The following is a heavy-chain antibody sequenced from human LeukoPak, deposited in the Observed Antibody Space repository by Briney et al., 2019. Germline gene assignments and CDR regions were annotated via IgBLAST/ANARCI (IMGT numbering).Heavy chain of an antibody. CDR1: GYTFTDYY. CDR2: VNPDSGDS. D-gene: IGHD3-3*01. CDR3: ATGVASAFTY. Sequence: GASVKVSCKASGYTFTDYYIHWVRQAPGQGLEWMAFVNPDSGDSYSAPKFQGRVTMTGDTSISTASMELNWLTSDDTAVYYCATGVASAFTYWGQGTLVTVSS. J-gene: IGHJ4*02. V-gene: IGHV1-2*02.